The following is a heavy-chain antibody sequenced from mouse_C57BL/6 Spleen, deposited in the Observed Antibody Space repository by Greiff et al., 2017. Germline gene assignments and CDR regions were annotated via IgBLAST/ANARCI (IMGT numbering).Heavy chain of an antibody. CDR1: GYSITSDY. CDR3: ARLIYYYGSTDWYFDV. D-gene: IGHD1-1*01. Sequence: EVQLQQSGPGLAKPSQTLSLTCSVTGYSITSDYWNWIRKFPGNKLEYMGYISYSGSTYYNPSLKSRISITRDTSKNQYYLQLNSVTTEDTATYYCARLIYYYGSTDWYFDVWGTGTTVTVSS. CDR2: ISYSGST. V-gene: IGHV3-8*01. J-gene: IGHJ1*03.